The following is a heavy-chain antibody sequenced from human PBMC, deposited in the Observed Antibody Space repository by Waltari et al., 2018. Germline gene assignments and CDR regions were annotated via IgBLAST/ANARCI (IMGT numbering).Heavy chain of an antibody. D-gene: IGHD6-19*01. CDR1: GGSISRGGYY. Sequence: QVQLQESGPGLVKPSQTLSLTCTVSGGSISRGGYYWSWIRQHPGKGLEWIGYIYYRGSTYYNPSLKSRVNISVETSKNQFSLKLSSVTAADTAVYYCARDIAVAGNFDYWGQGTLVTVSS. CDR2: IYYRGST. V-gene: IGHV4-31*03. J-gene: IGHJ4*02. CDR3: ARDIAVAGNFDY.